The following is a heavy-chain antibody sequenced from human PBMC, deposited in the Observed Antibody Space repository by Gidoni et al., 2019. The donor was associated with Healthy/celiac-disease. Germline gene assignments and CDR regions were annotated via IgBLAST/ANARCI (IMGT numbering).Heavy chain of an antibody. D-gene: IGHD6-13*01. V-gene: IGHV1-2*04. CDR3: ASFGPPHAGIAAAGEFDY. Sequence: YGMHWVRQAPGQGLEWMGWINPNSGGTNYAQKFQGWVTMTRDTSISTAYMELSRLRSDDTAVYYCASFGPPHAGIAAAGEFDYWGQGTLVTVSS. J-gene: IGHJ4*02. CDR1: YG. CDR2: INPNSGGT.